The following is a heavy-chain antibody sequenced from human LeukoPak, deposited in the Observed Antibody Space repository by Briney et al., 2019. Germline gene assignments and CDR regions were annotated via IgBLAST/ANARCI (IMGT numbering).Heavy chain of an antibody. D-gene: IGHD1-26*01. Sequence: SVKVSCKASGGTFSSYAISWVRQAPGQGLEWMGRIIPILGIANYAQKFQGRVTITADKSTSTAYMELSSLRSEDTAVYYCARVGLGPLVGATSSRDYWGQGTLVTVSS. CDR2: IIPILGIA. J-gene: IGHJ4*02. V-gene: IGHV1-69*04. CDR3: ARVGLGPLVGATSSRDY. CDR1: GGTFSSYA.